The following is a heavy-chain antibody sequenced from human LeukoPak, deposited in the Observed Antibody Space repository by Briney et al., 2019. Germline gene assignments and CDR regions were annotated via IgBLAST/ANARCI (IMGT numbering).Heavy chain of an antibody. J-gene: IGHJ4*02. CDR1: GFTFNSYD. D-gene: IGHD4-23*01. CDR2: IWYDGSNK. CDR3: ARYVGGGNSGGFDY. V-gene: IGHV3-33*01. Sequence: GGSLRLSCAASGFTFNSYDMHWIRQAPGKGLEWVALIWYDGSNKYYPDSVKGRFTISRDNSKDTLYLQMNSLRAEDTAVYYCARYVGGGNSGGFDYWGQGTLVIVSS.